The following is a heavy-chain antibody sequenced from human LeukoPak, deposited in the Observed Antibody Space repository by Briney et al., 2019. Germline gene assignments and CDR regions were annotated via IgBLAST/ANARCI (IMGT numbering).Heavy chain of an antibody. CDR1: GGSISSYY. D-gene: IGHD1-14*01. CDR2: VFYNGAT. J-gene: IGHJ6*03. CDR3: ARGGPGSGRYFYMDV. V-gene: IGHV4-59*01. Sequence: PAETLSLTCTVSGGSISSYYWTWIRQPPGKGLEWRVYVFYNGATNYNPSLQSRITISVDTSKNQFSLNLSSVTAADTAVYSCARGGPGSGRYFYMDVWGRGTTVTVSS.